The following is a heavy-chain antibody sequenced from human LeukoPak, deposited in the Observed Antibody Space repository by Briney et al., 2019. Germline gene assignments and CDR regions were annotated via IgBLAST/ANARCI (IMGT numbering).Heavy chain of an antibody. CDR1: GYTFTSYD. Sequence: GASVKVSCKASGYTFTSYDINWVRQATGQGLEWMGWMNPNSGNTGYAQKFQGRVTMTRDTSISTAYMELSRLRSDDTAVYYCARDRDGYNSYFDYWGQGTLVTVSS. V-gene: IGHV1-8*01. CDR3: ARDRDGYNSYFDY. CDR2: MNPNSGNT. J-gene: IGHJ4*02. D-gene: IGHD5-24*01.